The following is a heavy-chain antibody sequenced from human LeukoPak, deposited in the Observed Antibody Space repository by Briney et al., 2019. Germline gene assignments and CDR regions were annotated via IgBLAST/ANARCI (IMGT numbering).Heavy chain of an antibody. Sequence: SETLSLTCTVSGGSISSYYWSWIRQPPGKGLEWIGYIYYSGSTNYNPSLKSRVTISVDTSKNQFSLKLSSVTAADTAVYYCARAPYSSGWYRDWYFDLWGRGTLVTVSS. CDR3: ARAPYSSGWYRDWYFDL. CDR2: IYYSGST. J-gene: IGHJ2*01. V-gene: IGHV4-59*01. D-gene: IGHD6-19*01. CDR1: GGSISSYY.